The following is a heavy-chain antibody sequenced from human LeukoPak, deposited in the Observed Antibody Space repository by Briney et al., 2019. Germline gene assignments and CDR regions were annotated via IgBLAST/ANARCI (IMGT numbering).Heavy chain of an antibody. Sequence: GESLRLSCAASGFTFSSYGMHWVRQAPGKGLEWVAVISYDGSNKYYADSVKGRFTISRDNSKNTLYLQMNNLRAEDTAVYYCAESSGSGSYLTDYWGQGTLVTVSS. D-gene: IGHD3-10*01. CDR1: GFTFSSYG. V-gene: IGHV3-30*18. J-gene: IGHJ4*02. CDR2: ISYDGSNK. CDR3: AESSGSGSYLTDY.